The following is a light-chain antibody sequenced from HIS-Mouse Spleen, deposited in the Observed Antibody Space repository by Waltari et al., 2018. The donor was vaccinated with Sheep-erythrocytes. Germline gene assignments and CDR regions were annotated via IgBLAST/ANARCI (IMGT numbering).Light chain of an antibody. V-gene: IGLV2-23*01. Sequence: QSALTQPASVSGSPGQSIPISCTGTSSDFGSYNLVSWYQQHPGKAPKLMIYEGSKRPSGVSNRFSGSKSGNTASLTISGLQAEDEADYYCCSYAGSSTYVVFGGGTKLTVL. CDR1: SSDFGSYNL. CDR3: CSYAGSSTYVV. J-gene: IGLJ2*01. CDR2: EGS.